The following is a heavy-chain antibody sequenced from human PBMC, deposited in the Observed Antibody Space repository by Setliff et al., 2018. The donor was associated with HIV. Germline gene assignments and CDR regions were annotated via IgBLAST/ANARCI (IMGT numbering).Heavy chain of an antibody. CDR3: ARAHAPIVVVVAATVGWFDS. V-gene: IGHV4-39*07. J-gene: IGHJ5*01. D-gene: IGHD2-15*01. CDR1: GGSISSSSYY. Sequence: PSETLSLTCTVSGGSISSSSYYWGWIRQPPGKGLEWIGSIYYSGSTYYNPSLKSRVTISVDTSKNQFSLKLSSVTAADTAVYYCARAHAPIVVVVAATVGWFDSWGQGTLVTVSS. CDR2: IYYSGST.